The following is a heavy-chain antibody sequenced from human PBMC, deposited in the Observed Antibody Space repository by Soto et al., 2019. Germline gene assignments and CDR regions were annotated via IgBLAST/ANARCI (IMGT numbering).Heavy chain of an antibody. J-gene: IGHJ5*02. CDR2: IKQDGSEK. CDR1: GFTFSSYW. Sequence: GGSLRLSCAASGFTFSSYWMSWVRQAPGKGLEWVANIKQDGSEKYYVDSVKGRLTISRDNAKNSLYLQMNSLRAEDTAVYDCAREGIYYGSGSYYNWCDRGGQGTRGTVSS. D-gene: IGHD3-10*01. CDR3: AREGIYYGSGSYYNWCDR. V-gene: IGHV3-7*01.